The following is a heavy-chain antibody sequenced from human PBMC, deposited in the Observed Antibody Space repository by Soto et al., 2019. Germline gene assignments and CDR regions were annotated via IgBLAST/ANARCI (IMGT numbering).Heavy chain of an antibody. CDR2: ISGRGGSM. J-gene: IGHJ6*02. CDR3: AKDHNPGLEAAGKVPLEYGYGMDV. V-gene: IGHV3-23*01. D-gene: IGHD6-13*01. CDR1: GFTFSSYA. Sequence: HPGGSLRLSCAASGFTFSSYAMSWVRQAPGKGLEWVSGISGRGGSMYYADSVKGRFTISRDNSENTLYLQMNSLRAEDMAVYYCAKDHNPGLEAAGKVPLEYGYGMDVWGQGTTVTVSS.